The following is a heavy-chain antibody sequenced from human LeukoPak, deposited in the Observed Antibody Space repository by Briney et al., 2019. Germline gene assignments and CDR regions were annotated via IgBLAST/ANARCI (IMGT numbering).Heavy chain of an antibody. CDR2: MYYSGST. Sequence: SETLSLTCTVSGGSISSSSYYWGWIRQPPGKGLEWIGSMYYSGSTYYNPSLVGRVTISVDTSKNQFSLKVTSVTAADTAVYYCARGFPRFFDPWGQGSLVTVSS. J-gene: IGHJ5*02. V-gene: IGHV4-39*01. CDR3: ARGFPRFFDP. CDR1: GGSISSSSYY. D-gene: IGHD2-21*01.